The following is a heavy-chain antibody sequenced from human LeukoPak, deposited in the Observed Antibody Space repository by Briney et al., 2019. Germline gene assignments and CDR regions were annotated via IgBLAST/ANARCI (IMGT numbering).Heavy chain of an antibody. CDR1: GGSFSGYY. J-gene: IGHJ6*02. D-gene: IGHD3-3*01. CDR2: INHSGST. Sequence: SETLSLTCAVYGGSFSGYYWSWIRQPPGKGLEWIGEINHSGSTNYNPSLKSRVTISVDTSKNQFSLKLSSVTAADTAVYYCARGHDFWSGPGMDVWGQGTTVTVSS. V-gene: IGHV4-34*01. CDR3: ARGHDFWSGPGMDV.